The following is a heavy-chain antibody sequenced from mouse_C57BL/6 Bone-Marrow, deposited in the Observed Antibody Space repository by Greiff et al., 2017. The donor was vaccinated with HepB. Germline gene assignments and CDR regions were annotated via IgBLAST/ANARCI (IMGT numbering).Heavy chain of an antibody. D-gene: IGHD1-1*01. Sequence: QVQLKQSGPELVKPGASVKISCKASGYAFSSSWMNWVKQRPGKGLEWIGRIYPGDGDTNYNGKFKGKATLTADKSSSTAYMQLSSLTSEDSAVYFCARGGEITTVVDYWYFDVWGTGTTVTVSS. CDR1: GYAFSSSW. CDR2: IYPGDGDT. CDR3: ARGGEITTVVDYWYFDV. J-gene: IGHJ1*03. V-gene: IGHV1-82*01.